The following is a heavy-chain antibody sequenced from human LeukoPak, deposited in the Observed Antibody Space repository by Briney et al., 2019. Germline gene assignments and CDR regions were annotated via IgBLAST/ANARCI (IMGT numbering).Heavy chain of an antibody. CDR2: ISGSGIT. D-gene: IGHD6-13*01. CDR3: AKDSGHSSSWYY. CDR1: GFIFSSYA. J-gene: IGHJ4*02. V-gene: IGHV3-23*01. Sequence: GGSLRLSCAASGFIFSSYAMNWVRQAPGKGLEWVSGISGSGITYYADSVKGRFTISRDSARNTLYLQMNSLRDEDTAVYYCAKDSGHSSSWYYWGQGTLVTVSS.